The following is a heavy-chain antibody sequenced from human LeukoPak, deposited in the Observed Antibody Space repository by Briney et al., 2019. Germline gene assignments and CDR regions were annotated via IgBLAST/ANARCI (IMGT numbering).Heavy chain of an antibody. CDR2: IYYSGST. V-gene: IGHV4-59*01. J-gene: IGHJ3*02. Sequence: SETLSLTCTVSGGSISSYYWSWIRQSPGKGLEWIGYIYYSGSTNYNPSLKSRVTISVDTSKNQFSLKLSSVTAADTAVYYCAREYDINAFDIWGQGTMVTVSS. D-gene: IGHD2-8*01. CDR3: AREYDINAFDI. CDR1: GGSISSYY.